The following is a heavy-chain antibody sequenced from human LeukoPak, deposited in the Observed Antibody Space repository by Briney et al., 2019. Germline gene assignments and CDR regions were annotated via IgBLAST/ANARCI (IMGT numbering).Heavy chain of an antibody. D-gene: IGHD6-19*01. Sequence: GGSLRLSCAASGFTFSNSWMHWVRQAPGEGPVWVSRINSDGRTTNYADSVKGRFTISRDNAKNTLYLQMNSLRAEDTAFYYCAKDNRRHYTSGPNPDSLHWGQGALVTVSS. J-gene: IGHJ4*02. CDR2: INSDGRTT. CDR1: GFTFSNSW. V-gene: IGHV3-74*01. CDR3: AKDNRRHYTSGPNPDSLH.